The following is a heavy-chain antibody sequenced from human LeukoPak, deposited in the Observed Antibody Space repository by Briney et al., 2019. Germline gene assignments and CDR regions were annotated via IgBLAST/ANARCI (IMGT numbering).Heavy chain of an antibody. CDR1: GFTVTSNY. V-gene: IGHV3-53*01. CDR2: IYSGGST. CDR3: ARGGYYYYFDY. Sequence: GGSLRLSCAASGFTVTSNYMSWVRQAPGKGLEWVSVIYSGGSTYYADSVKGRFTISRDNSKNTLYLQMNSLRAEDTAVYYCARGGYYYYFDYWGQGTLVTVSS. D-gene: IGHD3-22*01. J-gene: IGHJ4*02.